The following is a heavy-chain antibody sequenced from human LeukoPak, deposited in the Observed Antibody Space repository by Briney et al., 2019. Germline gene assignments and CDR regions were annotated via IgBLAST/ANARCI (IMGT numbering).Heavy chain of an antibody. CDR3: AREGGLRFLDYDYYYMDV. D-gene: IGHD3-3*01. V-gene: IGHV3-74*01. J-gene: IGHJ6*03. CDR2: IDTDGSIT. Sequence: GGSLRLSCAASGFTFRSYWMHWVREVPGKGLVWVSRIDTDGSITTYADSVKGRFTISRDNAKNTLYLQMSSLRAEDTAVYYCAREGGLRFLDYDYYYMDVWGKGTTVTVSS. CDR1: GFTFRSYW.